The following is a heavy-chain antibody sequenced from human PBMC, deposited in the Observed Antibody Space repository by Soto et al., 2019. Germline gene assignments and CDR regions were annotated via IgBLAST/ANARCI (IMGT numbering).Heavy chain of an antibody. Sequence: GECLTIPGTSSGYSFTCYWISWVRQMPGKGLEWMGRIHPSDSYTNYSPSFQGHVTISADKSISTAYLQWSSLEASDTAMYYCARWEYSSSDDYWGQGTLVPVSS. V-gene: IGHV5-10-1*01. CDR1: GYSFTCYW. CDR2: IHPSDSYT. D-gene: IGHD6-6*01. CDR3: ARWEYSSSDDY. J-gene: IGHJ4*02.